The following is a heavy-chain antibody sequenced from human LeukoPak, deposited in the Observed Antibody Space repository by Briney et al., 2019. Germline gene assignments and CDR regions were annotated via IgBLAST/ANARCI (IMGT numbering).Heavy chain of an antibody. CDR2: ISKSGDNS. J-gene: IGHJ4*02. Sequence: GGSLRLSCAASGFTFSSFAISWVRQAPGKGLEWVSAISKSGDNSYYADSVKGRFTISRDNSKNTIYLQMNSLRVEDTAVYYCAKLSGWTGWFFDYWGQGTVVTVSS. CDR3: AKLSGWTGWFFDY. V-gene: IGHV3-23*01. D-gene: IGHD6-19*01. CDR1: GFTFSSFA.